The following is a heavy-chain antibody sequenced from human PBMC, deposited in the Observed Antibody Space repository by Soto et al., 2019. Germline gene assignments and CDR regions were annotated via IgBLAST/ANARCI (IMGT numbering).Heavy chain of an antibody. CDR2: ITTYNGKA. CDR3: ARDRDSSGSLSGY. D-gene: IGHD3-22*01. J-gene: IGHJ4*02. CDR1: GYSFINYG. V-gene: IGHV1-18*01. Sequence: QVLLVQSGAEVKKPGASVKVSCKVSGYSFINYGISWVRQAPGQGLEWMGGITTYNGKANYAQKFQGRVTMTTDTSTSRAYMELRSLRSDDTAVYYCARDRDSSGSLSGYWGQGTLVTVSS.